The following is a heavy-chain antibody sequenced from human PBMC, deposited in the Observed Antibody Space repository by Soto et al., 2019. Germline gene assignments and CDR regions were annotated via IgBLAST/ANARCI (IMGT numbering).Heavy chain of an antibody. CDR1: GYTFTSYG. J-gene: IGHJ4*02. V-gene: IGHV1-3*01. CDR2: INAGNGNT. Sequence: ASVKVSSKASGYTFTSYGISWVRQAPGQGLEWMGWINAGNGNTKYSQKFQGRVTITRDTSASTAYMELSSLRSEDTAVYYCARDILFDYWGQGTLVTVSS. CDR3: ARDILFDY. D-gene: IGHD2-15*01.